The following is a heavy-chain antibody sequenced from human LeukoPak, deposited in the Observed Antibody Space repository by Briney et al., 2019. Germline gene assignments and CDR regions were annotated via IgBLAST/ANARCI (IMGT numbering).Heavy chain of an antibody. CDR1: GYSFTGHY. CDR3: ARNLWFGESSDAFDM. D-gene: IGHD3-10*01. J-gene: IGHJ3*02. Sequence: RASVKVSCKASGYSFTGHYMHWVRQAPGQGIEWMGWINPKSGGTNYAQKFQGRVTMTRDTSISTAYMDMSSLRSDDTAVYYCARNLWFGESSDAFDMWGQGTMVTVSS. CDR2: INPKSGGT. V-gene: IGHV1-2*02.